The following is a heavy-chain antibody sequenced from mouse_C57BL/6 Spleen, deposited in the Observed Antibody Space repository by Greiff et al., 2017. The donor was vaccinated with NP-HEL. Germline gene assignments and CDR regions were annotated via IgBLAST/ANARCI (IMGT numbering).Heavy chain of an antibody. CDR3: ASGYYSNYVRYFDY. CDR1: GYSFTDYN. CDR2: INPNYGTT. D-gene: IGHD2-5*01. Sequence: EVKLMESGPELVKPGASVKISCKASGYSFTDYNMNWVKQSNGKSLEWIGVINPNYGTTSYNQKFKGKATLTVDQSSSTAYMQLNRLTSEDSAGYYCASGYYSNYVRYFDYWGQGTTLTVSS. V-gene: IGHV1-39*01. J-gene: IGHJ2*01.